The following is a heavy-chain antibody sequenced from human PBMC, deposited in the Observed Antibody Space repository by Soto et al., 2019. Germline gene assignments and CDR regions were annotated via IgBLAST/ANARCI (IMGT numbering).Heavy chain of an antibody. J-gene: IGHJ5*02. V-gene: IGHV1-69*13. CDR3: ARPIQYYFDTSAQSAWFDP. Sequence: SVKVSCKTSGGTFGSYAISWARQAPGQGLEWMGGIIPIFSTPNYAQKFQGRVTITADESTSTAYMELSSLRSEDTAVYYCARPIQYYFDTSAQSAWFDPWGQGTLVT. D-gene: IGHD3-22*01. CDR1: GGTFGSYA. CDR2: IIPIFSTP.